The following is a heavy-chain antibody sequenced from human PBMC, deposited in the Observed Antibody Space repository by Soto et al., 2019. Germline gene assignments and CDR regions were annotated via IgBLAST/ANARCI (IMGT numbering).Heavy chain of an antibody. D-gene: IGHD1-26*01. CDR1: GYTFTSYG. Sequence: QVQLVQSGAEVKKPGASVKVSCKASGYTFTSYGISWVRQAPGQGLEWMGWISANNGNTNYAQKIQGRVTMPTDTSTSTADMELRSLRSDDRAVYYWARGIVGATTGGGGMDVWGQGTTVTVSS. J-gene: IGHJ6*02. CDR2: ISANNGNT. CDR3: ARGIVGATTGGGGMDV. V-gene: IGHV1-18*01.